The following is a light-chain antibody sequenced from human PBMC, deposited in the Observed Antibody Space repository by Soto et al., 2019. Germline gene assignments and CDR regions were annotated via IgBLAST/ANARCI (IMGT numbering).Light chain of an antibody. CDR1: QSVSNTY. CDR2: GAS. Sequence: EIVLTQSPGPLSLSPGERATLSCRASQSVSNTYLAWYQQKPVQAPRLLIYGASSRATGIPDRFSGSGSGTDFTLTISRLEPEDFAVYYCQQYGSSPITFGQGTRLEIK. V-gene: IGKV3-20*01. J-gene: IGKJ5*01. CDR3: QQYGSSPIT.